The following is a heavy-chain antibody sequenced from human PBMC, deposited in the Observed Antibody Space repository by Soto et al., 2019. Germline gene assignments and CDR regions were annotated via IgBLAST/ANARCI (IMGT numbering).Heavy chain of an antibody. CDR1: GYSFTSYW. CDR3: ARSTYYYDGSGYYDPSYYYGMDV. V-gene: IGHV5-51*01. CDR2: IYPGDSDT. Sequence: PGESLKISCKGSGYSFTSYWIGWVRQMPGKGLEWMGIIYPGDSDTRYSPSFQGQVTISADKSISTAYLQWSSLKASDTAMYYCARSTYYYDGSGYYDPSYYYGMDVWGQGNPGHRLL. J-gene: IGHJ6*02. D-gene: IGHD3-22*01.